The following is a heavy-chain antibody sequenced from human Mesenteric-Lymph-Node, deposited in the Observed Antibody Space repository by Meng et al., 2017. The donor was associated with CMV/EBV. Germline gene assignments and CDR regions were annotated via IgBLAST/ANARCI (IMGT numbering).Heavy chain of an antibody. J-gene: IGHJ6*02. CDR3: ARDSVTAYYYYGMDV. D-gene: IGHD1-14*01. V-gene: IGHV3-11*01. CDR2: ISSSGSTI. CDR1: DSHFSLYT. Sequence: GESLKISCAASDSHFSLYTMNWVRQAPGKGLEWVSYISSSGSTIYYADSVKGRFTISRDNAKNSLYLQMNSLRAEDTAVYYCARDSVTAYYYYGMDVWGQGTTVTVSS.